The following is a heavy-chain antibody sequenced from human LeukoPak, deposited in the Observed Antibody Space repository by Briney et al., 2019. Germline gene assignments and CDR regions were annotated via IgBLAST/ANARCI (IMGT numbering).Heavy chain of an antibody. CDR3: AKHSGSYFIYYVDS. J-gene: IGHJ4*02. CDR2: ISGSAYNS. V-gene: IGHV3-23*01. Sequence: GSLRLSCAASGFTFSSYGMSWVRQAPGKGLEWVSTISGSAYNSYYADSVKGRFTISRDNSANTLYLEMNNLRVEDTALYYCAKHSGSYFIYYVDSWGQGTLVTVSS. CDR1: GFTFSSYG. D-gene: IGHD1-26*01.